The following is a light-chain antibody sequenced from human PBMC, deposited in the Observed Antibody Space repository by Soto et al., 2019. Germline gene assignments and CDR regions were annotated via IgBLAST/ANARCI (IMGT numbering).Light chain of an antibody. CDR1: NIGSKS. Sequence: SYELTQPPSVSVAPGKTARITGGGTNIGSKSVHGYQQKPGQAPLLVIYYDSDRPSGIPERFSGSNSGNTATLTISRVEAGDEADYYCQVWDSSSDHWVFGGGTKLTVL. J-gene: IGLJ3*02. V-gene: IGLV3-21*04. CDR2: YDS. CDR3: QVWDSSSDHWV.